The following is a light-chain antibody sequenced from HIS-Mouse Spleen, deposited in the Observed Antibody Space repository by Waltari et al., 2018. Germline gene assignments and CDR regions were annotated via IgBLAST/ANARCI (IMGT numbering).Light chain of an antibody. V-gene: IGKV1-8*01. Sequence: AIRMTQSPSSFSASTGDRVTITCRPSQGISSYLAWYQQKPGKAPKLLIYAASTLQSGVPSRFSGSGSGTDFTLTISCLQSEDFATYYCQQYYSYRFTFGPGTKVDIK. CDR3: QQYYSYRFT. CDR2: AAS. J-gene: IGKJ3*01. CDR1: QGISSY.